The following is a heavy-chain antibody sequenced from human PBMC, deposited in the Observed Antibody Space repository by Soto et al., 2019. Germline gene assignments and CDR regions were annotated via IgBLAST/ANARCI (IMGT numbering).Heavy chain of an antibody. J-gene: IGHJ5*02. CDR1: GFTFSGYG. CDR3: ARDRFWGQQLPHNCFDP. V-gene: IGHV3-33*01. D-gene: IGHD6-13*01. Sequence: QVQLVESGGGVVQPGRSLRLSCAASGFTFSGYGMHWVRQAPGKGLEWVALIWYDGSNKQYADSVKGRFTISRDNSKNTLYLQMNSLRAEDKAVYYCARDRFWGQQLPHNCFDPWGQGTLVTVSS. CDR2: IWYDGSNK.